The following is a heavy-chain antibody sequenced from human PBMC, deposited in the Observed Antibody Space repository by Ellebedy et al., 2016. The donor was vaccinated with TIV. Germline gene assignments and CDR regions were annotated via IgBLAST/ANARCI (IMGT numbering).Heavy chain of an antibody. D-gene: IGHD4-17*01. V-gene: IGHV1-69*13. Sequence: SVKVSCXASGGTFSSYAISWVRQAPGQGLEWMGGIIPIFGTANYAQKFQGRVTITADESTSTAYMELSSLRSEDTAVYYCARESTTVTNAPTYYFDYWGQGTLVTVSS. CDR3: ARESTTVTNAPTYYFDY. CDR2: IIPIFGTA. J-gene: IGHJ4*02. CDR1: GGTFSSYA.